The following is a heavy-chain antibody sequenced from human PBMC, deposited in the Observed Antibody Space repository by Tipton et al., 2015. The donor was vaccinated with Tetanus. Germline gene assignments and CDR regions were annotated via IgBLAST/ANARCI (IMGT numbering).Heavy chain of an antibody. V-gene: IGHV4-59*08. D-gene: IGHD3-16*02. J-gene: IGHJ4*02. Sequence: TPSLTCTVSGDSISGYYWNWIRQPPGKGLEWIGYFYYSGSTNYNPSLKSRVTMSGDTSKNQFSLKLNSVTASDTAVYYCAQGKSNQGMLSWGQGTLVTVSS. CDR1: GDSISGYY. CDR2: FYYSGST. CDR3: AQGKSNQGMLS.